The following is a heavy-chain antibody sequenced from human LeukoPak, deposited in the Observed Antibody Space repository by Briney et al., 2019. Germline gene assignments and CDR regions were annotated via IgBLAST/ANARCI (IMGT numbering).Heavy chain of an antibody. Sequence: PGGSLRLSCAASGFTFSSYSMSWVRQAPGKGLEWFSGINWNGGSTGYADSVKGRFTISRDNAKNSLYLQMNSLRAEDTALYYCAKPSSSWYYDFQHWGQGTLVTVSS. CDR2: INWNGGST. J-gene: IGHJ1*01. CDR1: GFTFSSYS. CDR3: AKPSSSWYYDFQH. D-gene: IGHD6-13*01. V-gene: IGHV3-20*04.